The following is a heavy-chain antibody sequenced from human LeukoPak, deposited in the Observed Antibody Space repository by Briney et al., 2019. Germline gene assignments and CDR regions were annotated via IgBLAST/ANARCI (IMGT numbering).Heavy chain of an antibody. CDR3: ARDGYYDFWSGYYERPYYFDY. Sequence: GGSLRLSCAASGFTFSSYGMHWVRQAPGKGLEWVAFIRYDGSNKYYADSVKGRFTISRDNSKNTLYLQMNSLRAEDTAVYYCARDGYYDFWSGYYERPYYFDYWGQGTLVTVSS. CDR2: IRYDGSNK. J-gene: IGHJ4*02. V-gene: IGHV3-30*02. CDR1: GFTFSSYG. D-gene: IGHD3-3*01.